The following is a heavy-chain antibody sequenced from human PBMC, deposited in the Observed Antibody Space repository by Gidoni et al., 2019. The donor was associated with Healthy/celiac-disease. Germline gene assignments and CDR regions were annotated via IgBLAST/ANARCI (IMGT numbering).Heavy chain of an antibody. CDR3: ARDGITGTFYYYYGMDV. J-gene: IGHJ6*02. D-gene: IGHD1-7*01. CDR2: ISSSSSYI. V-gene: IGHV3-21*01. CDR1: GFTFSSYS. Sequence: SGFTFSSYSMNWVRQAPGKGLEWVSSISSSSSYIYYADSVKGRFTISRDNAKNSLYLQMNSLRAEDTAVYYCARDGITGTFYYYYGMDVWGQGTTVTVSS.